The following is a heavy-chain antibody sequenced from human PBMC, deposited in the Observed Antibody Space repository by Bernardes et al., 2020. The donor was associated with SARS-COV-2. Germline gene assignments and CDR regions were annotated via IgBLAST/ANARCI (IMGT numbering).Heavy chain of an antibody. Sequence: SESLSLTCAVYGGSLSDYSWSWIRQAPGKGLEWIGEITQSGSTKYNPSLGRRLTISLDTSKNQVSLKLSSVTAADTAVYYCARGASGVDMILVVIGFSYYIDSWGQGTPVTVSS. J-gene: IGHJ4*02. CDR3: ARGASGVDMILVVIGFSYYIDS. CDR1: GGSLSDYS. V-gene: IGHV4-34*01. CDR2: ITQSGST. D-gene: IGHD3-22*01.